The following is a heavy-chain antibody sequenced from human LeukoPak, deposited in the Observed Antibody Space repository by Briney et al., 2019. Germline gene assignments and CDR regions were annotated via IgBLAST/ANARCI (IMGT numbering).Heavy chain of an antibody. Sequence: SGPALVKPTQTLTLTCTFSGFSLNTRQMCVAWIRQRPGKALEWLARIDWDDDTFYSTSLKTRLSISKDTSKNQVVLTMTNMDPVDTGTYYCARMTPDSPSFDYWGQGTLVTVSS. CDR1: GFSLNTRQMC. J-gene: IGHJ4*02. CDR3: ARMTPDSPSFDY. V-gene: IGHV2-70*17. CDR2: IDWDDDT. D-gene: IGHD1-14*01.